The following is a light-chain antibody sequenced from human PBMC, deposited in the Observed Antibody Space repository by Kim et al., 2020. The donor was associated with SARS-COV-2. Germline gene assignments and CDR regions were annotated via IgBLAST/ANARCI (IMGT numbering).Light chain of an antibody. J-gene: IGLJ2*01. CDR1: SNNVGDYNY. CDR2: DVT. CDR3: CSHGGSYTSSV. V-gene: IGLV2-11*01. Sequence: QSALTQPRSVSGSPGQSVTISCTGASNNVGDYNYVSWYQQHPGKAPKVMIYDVTKRPSGVPDRFSGSKYGNTASLTISGLQAEDEAVYYCCSHGGSYTSSVFGGGTQLTVL.